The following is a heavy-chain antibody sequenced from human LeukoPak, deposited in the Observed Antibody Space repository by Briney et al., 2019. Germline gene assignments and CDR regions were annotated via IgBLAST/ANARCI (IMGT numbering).Heavy chain of an antibody. V-gene: IGHV4-59*08. Sequence: PSETLSLTCTVSGGSMRSYYWNWIRQPPGKGLEWIRYFYYSGSTNYNPSLKSRVTISVGTSKKQFSLKLSSGTAADTAVYYCARGVEMATIGNYYYYMDVWGKGTTVTVSS. D-gene: IGHD5-24*01. CDR3: ARGVEMATIGNYYYYMDV. J-gene: IGHJ6*03. CDR1: GGSMRSYY. CDR2: FYYSGST.